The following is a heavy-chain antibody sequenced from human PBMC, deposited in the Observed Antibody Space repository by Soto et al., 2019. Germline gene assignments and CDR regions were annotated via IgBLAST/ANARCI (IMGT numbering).Heavy chain of an antibody. J-gene: IGHJ4*02. CDR2: INHSGST. V-gene: IGHV4-34*01. D-gene: IGHD2-8*02. CDR1: GGSFSGYY. Sequence: QVQLQQWGAGLLKPSETLSLTCAVYGGSFSGYYWTWSRQPPRTGLEWIGEINHSGSTNYNPSLKSRVTILVDTSKNQSSLPLTSVTAAETAVYYCARDKITGLFDYWGQGAVVTVSS. CDR3: ARDKITGLFDY.